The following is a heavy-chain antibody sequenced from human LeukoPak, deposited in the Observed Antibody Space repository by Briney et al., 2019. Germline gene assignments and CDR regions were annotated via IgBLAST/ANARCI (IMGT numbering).Heavy chain of an antibody. CDR3: ATSGGTLGPTNYFAY. J-gene: IGHJ4*02. V-gene: IGHV4-34*01. D-gene: IGHD3-16*01. CDR2: INHSGST. Sequence: SETLSLTCAVYGESFSGYYWSWIRQPPGKGLEWIGEINHSGSTNYNASLKSRVTISVDTSKNQFSLKLSSVTAADTAVYYCATSGGTLGPTNYFAYWGQGTLVTVSS. CDR1: GESFSGYY.